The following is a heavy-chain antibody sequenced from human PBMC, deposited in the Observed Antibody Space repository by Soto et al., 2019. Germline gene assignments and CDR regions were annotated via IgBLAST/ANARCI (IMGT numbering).Heavy chain of an antibody. CDR1: GLTVRGKKY. J-gene: IGHJ3*02. CDR3: ASWLEREHACDI. V-gene: IGHV3-53*01. CDR2: LYDVDGT. Sequence: DVQLVASGGGLIQPGGSLRLSCAALGLTVRGKKYITWVRQAPGKGLEWVSALYDVDGTYYADSAKGRFTISRDNSNNIIYLQMNSLGPDDTAVYYCASWLEREHACDIWGLGTMVTVSS. D-gene: IGHD1-1*01.